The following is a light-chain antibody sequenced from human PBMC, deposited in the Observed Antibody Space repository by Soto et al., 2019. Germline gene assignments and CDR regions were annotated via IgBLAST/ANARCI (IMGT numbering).Light chain of an antibody. V-gene: IGKV1-27*01. CDR3: QKYNSAPHIT. J-gene: IGKJ3*01. CDR2: AAS. CDR1: QSISNY. Sequence: DTQMTQSPSSLPASVADRVTITCRASQSISNYLAWYQQKPGKVPKLLIYAASTLQSGVPSRFSGSGSGTDFTLTISSLQPEDVATYYCQKYNSAPHITFGPGTKVDIK.